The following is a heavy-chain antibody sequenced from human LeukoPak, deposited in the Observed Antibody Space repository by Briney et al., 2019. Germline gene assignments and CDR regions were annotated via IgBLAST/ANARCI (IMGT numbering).Heavy chain of an antibody. V-gene: IGHV3-21*04. CDR1: GFTFGSYS. J-gene: IGHJ4*02. Sequence: GSLRLSCAASGFTFGSYSMNWVRQAPGKGLEWVSSISSSSSYIYYADSVKGRFTISRDNSKNTLYLQMNSLKAEDTAVYYCAKGLSSGWAYWGQGTLVTVSS. D-gene: IGHD6-19*01. CDR3: AKGLSSGWAY. CDR2: ISSSSSYI.